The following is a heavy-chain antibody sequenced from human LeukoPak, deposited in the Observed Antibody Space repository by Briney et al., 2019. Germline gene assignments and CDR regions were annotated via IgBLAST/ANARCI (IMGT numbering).Heavy chain of an antibody. CDR1: GGTFSSYA. CDR3: ARGGLCDYGGNSDFDY. V-gene: IGHV1-69*04. Sequence: WASVKVSCKASGGTFSSYAISWVRQAPGQGLEWMGRIIPILGIANYAQKFQGRVTMTRDTSISTAYMELSRLRSDDTAVYYCARGGLCDYGGNSDFDYWGQGTLVTVSS. CDR2: IIPILGIA. D-gene: IGHD4-23*01. J-gene: IGHJ4*02.